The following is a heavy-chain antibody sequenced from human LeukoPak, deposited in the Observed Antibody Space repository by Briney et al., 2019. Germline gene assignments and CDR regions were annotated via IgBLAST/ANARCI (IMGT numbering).Heavy chain of an antibody. J-gene: IGHJ4*02. CDR3: ARDFSFTDYFDH. V-gene: IGHV3-74*01. CDR1: GFTFSSYW. D-gene: IGHD2-2*01. Sequence: GGSLRLPCAASGFTFSSYWMHWVRQAPGKGLVWVSRINSDGSSTSYADSVKGRFTISRDNAKNTLYLQMNSLRAEDTAVYYCARDFSFTDYFDHWGQGTLVTVSS. CDR2: INSDGSST.